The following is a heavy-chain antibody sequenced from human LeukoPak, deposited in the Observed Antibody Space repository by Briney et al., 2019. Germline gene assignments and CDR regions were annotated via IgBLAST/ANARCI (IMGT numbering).Heavy chain of an antibody. CDR1: GSIFTTYW. D-gene: IGHD2-8*01. V-gene: IGHV5-51*07. Sequence: GAPLQISGKFSGSIFTTYWIGWVHQLPGKGREGMGIIYPGDSDTRYSPSFQGQVTISADKSIYTAYLHWSSLRASDTAMYYCATVYCSHGICSPNWFDPWGQGTLVTVSS. J-gene: IGHJ5*02. CDR2: IYPGDSDT. CDR3: ATVYCSHGICSPNWFDP.